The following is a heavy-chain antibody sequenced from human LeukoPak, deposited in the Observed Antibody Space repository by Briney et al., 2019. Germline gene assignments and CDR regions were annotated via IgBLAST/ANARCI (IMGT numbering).Heavy chain of an antibody. V-gene: IGHV3-43*01. CDR2: ISWNGGST. D-gene: IGHD3-22*01. J-gene: IGHJ4*02. CDR3: SKERNYYDSRGVFDY. CDR1: GFAYDDYT. Sequence: GGALRLSCAASGFAYDDYTMHWVRQAPGKGLEWVSLISWNGGSTYYAHSVKGRFTLSRNNSKNSLSPQKNSLGTETPALYYFSKERNYYDSRGVFDYWGQGTVVTVSS.